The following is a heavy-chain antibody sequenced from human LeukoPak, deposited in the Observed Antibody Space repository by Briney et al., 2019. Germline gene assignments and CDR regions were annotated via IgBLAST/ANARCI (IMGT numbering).Heavy chain of an antibody. CDR1: GFTFSKYG. V-gene: IGHV3-33*07. D-gene: IGHD3-10*01. Sequence: GGSLRLSCVASGFTFSKYGMNWVRQAPGKGLEWVAVIRYDGSNKYYEDSVKGRFTISRDNSKNTLYLQMNSLRAEDTAVYYCARELWFGESYGLDVWGLGTTVTVSS. CDR2: IRYDGSNK. J-gene: IGHJ6*02. CDR3: ARELWFGESYGLDV.